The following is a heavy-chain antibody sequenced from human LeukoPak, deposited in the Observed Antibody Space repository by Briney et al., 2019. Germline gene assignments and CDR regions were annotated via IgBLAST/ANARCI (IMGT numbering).Heavy chain of an antibody. CDR3: ATQYYDSVGYYPPGDY. CDR1: GGSISSYY. CDR2: IYYSGST. Sequence: SETLSLTCTVSGGSISSYYWSWIRQPPGKGLEWIGYIYYSGSTNYNPSLKSRVTISVDTSKNQFSLKLSSVTAADTAVYYCATQYYDSVGYYPPGDYWGQGTLVTVSS. D-gene: IGHD3-22*01. J-gene: IGHJ4*02. V-gene: IGHV4-59*01.